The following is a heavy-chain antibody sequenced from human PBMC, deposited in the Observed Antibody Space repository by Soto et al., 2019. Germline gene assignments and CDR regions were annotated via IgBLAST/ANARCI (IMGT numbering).Heavy chain of an antibody. J-gene: IGHJ5*02. V-gene: IGHV3-48*02. CDR3: AREMGACSDSSCYPGPYDS. D-gene: IGHD3-16*01. Sequence: LRLSCAASGFTFTSYSMNWVRQAPGQGLEWVSYITSKSTTIKYADSVKGRFTVSRDNAKNSLYLQLNSLRDEDTALYYCAREMGACSDSSCYPGPYDSWGQGTLVTVSS. CDR2: ITSKSTTI. CDR1: GFTFTSYS.